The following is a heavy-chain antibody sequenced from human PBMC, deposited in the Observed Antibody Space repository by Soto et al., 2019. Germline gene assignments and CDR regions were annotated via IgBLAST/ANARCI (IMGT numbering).Heavy chain of an antibody. CDR2: INPYNGNT. CDR1: GYTFTGYG. J-gene: IGHJ4*02. D-gene: IGHD3-16*01. CDR3: ARDWFGVDY. Sequence: QVQLVQSGAEVKKPGASVKASCKAPGYTFTGYGITWVRQPPGQGLEWMGWINPYNGNTNNAQKLQGRVTMTTDTSTSTAYMELRSLRSDDTAVYYCARDWFGVDYWGQGTLVTVSS. V-gene: IGHV1-18*01.